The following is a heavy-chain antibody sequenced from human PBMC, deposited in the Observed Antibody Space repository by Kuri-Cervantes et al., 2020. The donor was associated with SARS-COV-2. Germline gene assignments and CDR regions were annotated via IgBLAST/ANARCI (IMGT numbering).Heavy chain of an antibody. D-gene: IGHD6-13*01. Sequence: SVNVSCKASGGTFSSYAISWVRQAPGQGLEWMGGIIPIFGTANYAQKFQGRVTITTDESTSTAYMELSSLRSEDTAVYYCARSSPKGYEYEQQLVPYYCDYWGQGTLVTVSS. J-gene: IGHJ4*02. V-gene: IGHV1-69*05. CDR3: ARSSPKGYEYEQQLVPYYCDY. CDR2: IIPIFGTA. CDR1: GGTFSSYA.